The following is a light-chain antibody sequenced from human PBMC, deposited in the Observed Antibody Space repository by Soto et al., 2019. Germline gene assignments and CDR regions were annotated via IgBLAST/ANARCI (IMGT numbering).Light chain of an antibody. CDR2: GDS. J-gene: IGLJ3*02. Sequence: QAVVTQPPSVSGAPGQRVTISCTGSSSNIGAGYNVHWYQQVPGTASKLLIYGDSNRPSGVPDRFSGSKSGTSASLAITGLQAEDEADYYCQSYDSSLSGWLFGGGTQLTVL. CDR1: SSNIGAGYN. V-gene: IGLV1-40*01. CDR3: QSYDSSLSGWL.